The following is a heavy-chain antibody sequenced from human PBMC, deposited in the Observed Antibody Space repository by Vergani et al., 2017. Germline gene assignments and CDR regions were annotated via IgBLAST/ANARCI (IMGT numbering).Heavy chain of an antibody. V-gene: IGHV4-34*01. D-gene: IGHD6-13*01. CDR3: ARGRISSSWYGYYDYGMDV. J-gene: IGHJ6*02. CDR2: INHSGST. Sequence: QVQLQQWGAGLLKPSETLSLTCAVYGGSFSGYYWSWIRQPPGKGLGGSGEINHSGSTKYNPSLKSRITISVDTSKNQFTLKLSSVTAADTAVYYCARGRISSSWYGYYDYGMDVWGQGTTVTVSS. CDR1: GGSFSGYY.